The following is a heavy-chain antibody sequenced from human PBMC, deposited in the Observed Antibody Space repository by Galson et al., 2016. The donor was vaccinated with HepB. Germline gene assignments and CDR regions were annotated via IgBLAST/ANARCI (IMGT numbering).Heavy chain of an antibody. CDR1: GFTFSSYW. D-gene: IGHD2/OR15-2a*01. V-gene: IGHV3-7*03. J-gene: IGHJ4*02. Sequence: SLRLSCAASGFTFSSYWMVWVRQAPGEGXXXVAXXXEXXXAKNXVDSTKGRLTSSRXXIKNSLYXRMNXXXVEDTAVYFCAREPFISPXDYXXPGTLVTVSS. CDR2: XXEXXXAK. CDR3: AREPFISPXDY.